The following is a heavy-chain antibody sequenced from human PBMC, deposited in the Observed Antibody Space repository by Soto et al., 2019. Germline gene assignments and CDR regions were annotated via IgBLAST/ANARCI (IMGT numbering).Heavy chain of an antibody. V-gene: IGHV3-11*01. CDR1: GFTVSDYH. Sequence: QGQLVQSGGGLVKPGGSLRLSCAASGFTVSDYHMIWIRLAPGKGLEWGSYINDSGDTIYYLDSLKGRITISRDNAKNSLFLQMNSLRAEDTAVYYCAREPHGFLELSSVFAFDIWGQGTMVTVSS. D-gene: IGHD3-3*01. CDR3: AREPHGFLELSSVFAFDI. J-gene: IGHJ3*02. CDR2: INDSGDTI.